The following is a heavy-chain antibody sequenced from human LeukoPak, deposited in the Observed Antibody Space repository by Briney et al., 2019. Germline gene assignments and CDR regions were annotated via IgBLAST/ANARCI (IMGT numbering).Heavy chain of an antibody. D-gene: IGHD3-22*01. V-gene: IGHV4-59*01. CDR2: IYSSGST. CDR1: VGPISSYY. J-gene: IGHJ4*02. CDR3: ARSGDSSGYYY. Sequence: SETLSLTCTVSVGPISSYYWSWIRQPPGKGLEWIGYIYSSGSTNYTPSLKSRATISVDTSKNQFSLKLSSVTAADTAVYYCARSGDSSGYYYWGQGTLVTVSS.